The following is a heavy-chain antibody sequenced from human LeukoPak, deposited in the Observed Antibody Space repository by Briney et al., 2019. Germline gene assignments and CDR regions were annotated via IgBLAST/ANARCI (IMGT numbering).Heavy chain of an antibody. J-gene: IGHJ4*02. CDR2: IIPIFGTA. CDR3: AGVLDPGYSYGPSFDY. Sequence: SVKVSCKASGGTFSSYAISWVRQAPGQGLEWTGGIIPIFGTANYAQKFQGRVTITADESTSTAYMELSSLRSEDTAVYYCAGVLDPGYSYGPSFDYWGQGTLVTVSS. CDR1: GGTFSSYA. D-gene: IGHD5-18*01. V-gene: IGHV1-69*13.